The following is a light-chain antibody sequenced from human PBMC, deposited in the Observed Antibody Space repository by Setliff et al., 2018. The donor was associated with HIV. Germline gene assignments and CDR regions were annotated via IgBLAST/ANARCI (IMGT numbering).Light chain of an antibody. CDR3: SSYADTSTYV. J-gene: IGLJ1*01. CDR2: GVY. CDR1: SSDIGGYQF. V-gene: IGLV2-14*01. Sequence: QSVLTQPASVSGSPGQSITISCTGSSSDIGGYQFVSWYKHHPGKAPKLMIYGVYYRPSGVSNRFSGSKSGSTASLTISGLQAEDEADYYCSSYADTSTYVFGTGTKVTVL.